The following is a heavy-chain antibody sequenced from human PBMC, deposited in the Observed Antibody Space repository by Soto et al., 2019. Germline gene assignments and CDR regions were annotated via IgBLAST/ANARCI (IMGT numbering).Heavy chain of an antibody. CDR3: ASSSPFHY. Sequence: PSETRSLTCAVAGGSISRGGYSWSWIRQPPGKGLEWIGYIYYSGNTYYKPSLKSRVSISIDTSRNQFSLKLTSVTAADTGVYYCASSSPFHYWGPGILVTVSS. V-gene: IGHV4-30-2*03. CDR2: IYYSGNT. J-gene: IGHJ4*02. D-gene: IGHD6-6*01. CDR1: GGSISRGGYS.